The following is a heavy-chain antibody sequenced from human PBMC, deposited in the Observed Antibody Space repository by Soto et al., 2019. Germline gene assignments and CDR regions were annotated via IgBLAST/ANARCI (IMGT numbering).Heavy chain of an antibody. V-gene: IGHV3-33*08. CDR1: GFTFNTYG. J-gene: IGHJ4*02. D-gene: IGHD6-19*01. CDR3: ARDGQWLPRDGLRSSYYFDY. CDR2: IWYDGGNK. Sequence: QVQLVESGGGVVQPGGSLRLSCTTSGFTFNTYGMYWVRQAPGKGLEWVAVIWYDGGNKYYADSVKGRFTISRDNSKNTLYLQMNSLRAEDTAVYYCARDGQWLPRDGLRSSYYFDYWGQGTLVTVSS.